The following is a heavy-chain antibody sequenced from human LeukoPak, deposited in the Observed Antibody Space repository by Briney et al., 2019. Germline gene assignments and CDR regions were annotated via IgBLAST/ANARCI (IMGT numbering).Heavy chain of an antibody. D-gene: IGHD2/OR15-2a*01. J-gene: IGHJ4*02. Sequence: PGGSLRLSCAASGFTFENYAMSWVRQAPGKGLGWVSGISGSGGGTYYADSVKGRFTISRDNSKNTLFLQMNSLRAEDTAVYYCVKGQYSTSHYVGDHWGQGTLVTVSS. CDR2: ISGSGGGT. V-gene: IGHV3-23*01. CDR1: GFTFENYA. CDR3: VKGQYSTSHYVGDH.